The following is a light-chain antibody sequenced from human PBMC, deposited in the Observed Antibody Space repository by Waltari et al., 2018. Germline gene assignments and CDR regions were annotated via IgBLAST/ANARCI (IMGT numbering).Light chain of an antibody. Sequence: AIWITQSPSSLSASTGDRVTITCRASQSISSYLAWYQQKPGKAPKVLIYAASTLQSGVPSRFSGSGSGTDFTLTISCLQSEDFAIYYCQQYYSSPATFGQGTKVEIK. CDR1: QSISSY. V-gene: IGKV1-8*01. CDR2: AAS. J-gene: IGKJ1*01. CDR3: QQYYSSPAT.